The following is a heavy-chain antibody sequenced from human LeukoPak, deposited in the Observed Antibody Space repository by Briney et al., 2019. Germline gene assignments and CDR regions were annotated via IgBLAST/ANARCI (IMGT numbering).Heavy chain of an antibody. CDR2: ISYDGSNK. CDR3: AKDSIAAANPYLDY. J-gene: IGHJ4*02. V-gene: IGHV3-30*18. D-gene: IGHD6-13*01. Sequence: PGGSLRLSCAASGFTFSSYGMHWVRQAPGKGLEWVAVISYDGSNKYYADSVKGRFTISRDNSKNTLYLQMNSLRAEDTAVYYCAKDSIAAANPYLDYWGQVTLVTVSS. CDR1: GFTFSSYG.